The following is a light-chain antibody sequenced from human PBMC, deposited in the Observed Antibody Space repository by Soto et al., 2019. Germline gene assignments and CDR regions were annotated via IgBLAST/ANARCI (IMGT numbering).Light chain of an antibody. J-gene: IGLJ1*01. Sequence: QSALTQPPSVSGSPGQSVTISCTGTSSDFGSYIRVSWYQRPPGTGPKLMIYEVSNRPSGVPDRFSGSKSGNTASLTISGLQAEDEAEYYCSLYTSDSTYVFGTGTKLTVL. V-gene: IGLV2-18*01. CDR2: EVS. CDR1: SSDFGSYIR. CDR3: SLYTSDSTYV.